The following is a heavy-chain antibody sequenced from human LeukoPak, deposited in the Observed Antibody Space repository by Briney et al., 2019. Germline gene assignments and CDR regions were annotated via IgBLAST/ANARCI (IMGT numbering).Heavy chain of an antibody. CDR2: ISTNNKTI. CDR1: GFTFSRYS. CDR3: ASYFDSTGYFKEGYAI. D-gene: IGHD3-22*01. V-gene: IGHV3-48*01. J-gene: IGHJ3*02. Sequence: GGSLRLSCVGSGFTFSRYSLNWVRQAPGKGLEWVSYISTNNKTIKYADSVKGRFAISRGNAKDFLYLQMTSLRAKDTAVYYCASYFDSTGYFKEGYAIWGRGTLVTVSS.